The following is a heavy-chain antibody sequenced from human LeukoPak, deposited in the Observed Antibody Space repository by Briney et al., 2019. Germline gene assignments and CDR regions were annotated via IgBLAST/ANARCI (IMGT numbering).Heavy chain of an antibody. CDR3: ARPTRFDSGSYYYDY. Sequence: PGVSLRLSCAASGFTFSDYYMDWVRQAPGKGLQWVGRIRKKANSYTTEYVASVKGRFIISRDDSRNSFFLQMNSLDSDDTAVYYCARPTRFDSGSYYYDYWGQGTLVTVSS. J-gene: IGHJ4*02. D-gene: IGHD3-10*01. CDR1: GFTFSDYY. V-gene: IGHV3-72*01. CDR2: IRKKANSYTT.